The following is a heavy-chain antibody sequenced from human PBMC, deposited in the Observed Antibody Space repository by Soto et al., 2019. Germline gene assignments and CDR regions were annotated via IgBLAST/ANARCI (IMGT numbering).Heavy chain of an antibody. CDR3: ARHKGPRLNGSGSYYKFDYYYYMDV. Sequence: SETLSLTCTVSGGSISSYYWSWIRQPPGKGLEWIGYIYYSGSTNYNPSLKSRVTISVDTSKNQFSLKLSSVTAADTAVYYCARHKGPRLNGSGSYYKFDYYYYMDVWGKGTTVTVSS. V-gene: IGHV4-59*08. CDR1: GGSISSYY. D-gene: IGHD3-10*01. J-gene: IGHJ6*03. CDR2: IYYSGST.